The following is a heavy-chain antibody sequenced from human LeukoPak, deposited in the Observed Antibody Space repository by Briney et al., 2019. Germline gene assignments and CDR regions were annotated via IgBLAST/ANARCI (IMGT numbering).Heavy chain of an antibody. CDR3: ARGLAARRAAAIGRYYFDY. Sequence: SETLSLTCAVYGGSFSGYYWSWIRQPPGKGLEWIGEINHSGSTNYNPSLKSRVTISVDTSKNQSSLKLSSVTAAGTAVYYCARGLAARRAAAIGRYYFDYWGQGTLVTVSS. D-gene: IGHD6-6*01. J-gene: IGHJ4*02. CDR1: GGSFSGYY. CDR2: INHSGST. V-gene: IGHV4-34*01.